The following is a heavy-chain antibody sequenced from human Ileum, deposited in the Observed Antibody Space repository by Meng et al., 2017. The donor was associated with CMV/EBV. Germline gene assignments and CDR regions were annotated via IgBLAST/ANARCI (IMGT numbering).Heavy chain of an antibody. V-gene: IGHV4-39*07. CDR1: SISSGNYY. D-gene: IGHD3-3*01. CDR3: ARVGKNMVTTIFGVDI. CDR2: IFYLGST. J-gene: IGHJ3*02. Sequence: SISSGNYYWAWIRQPPGKGLAWIGTIFYLGSTYYNSSLKSRVTISVDRPKNQFSLKLRSVTAADTAVYYCARVGKNMVTTIFGVDIWGQGTMVTVSS.